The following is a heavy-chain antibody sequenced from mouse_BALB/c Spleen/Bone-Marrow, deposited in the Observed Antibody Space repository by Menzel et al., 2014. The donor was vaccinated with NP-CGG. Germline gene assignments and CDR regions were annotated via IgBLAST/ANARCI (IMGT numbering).Heavy chain of an antibody. Sequence: VKLVESGPGLVQPSQSLSITCTVSGFSLTSYGVHWVRQSPGKGLEWLGVIWSGGSTDYNAAFISRLSISKDNSKSQVFLKMNSLQANDTAIYYCARNGDYAMDYWGQGTSVTVSS. CDR3: ARNGDYAMDY. CDR2: IWSGGST. V-gene: IGHV2-2*02. J-gene: IGHJ4*01. CDR1: GFSLTSYG.